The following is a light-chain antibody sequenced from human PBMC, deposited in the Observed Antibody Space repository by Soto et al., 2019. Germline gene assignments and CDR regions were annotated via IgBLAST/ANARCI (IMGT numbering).Light chain of an antibody. J-gene: IGKJ4*01. CDR1: QDISNY. CDR2: DAS. V-gene: IGKV1-33*01. Sequence: DIQMTQSPSSLSAAVGDRVTITCQASQDISNYVNWYQQKPGKAPKLLIYDASNLETGVPSRFSGSGSGTDFTFTISSLQPEDIATYYCQQYDNLPPFGGGTKVDIK. CDR3: QQYDNLPP.